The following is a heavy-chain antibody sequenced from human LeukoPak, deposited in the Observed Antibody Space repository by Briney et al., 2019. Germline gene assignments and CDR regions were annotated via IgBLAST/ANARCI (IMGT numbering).Heavy chain of an antibody. J-gene: IGHJ4*02. V-gene: IGHV3-23*01. CDR2: ISGSGGST. CDR3: AKDCGAVFDY. Sequence: PGGSLRLSCAASGFTFDDYAMHWVRQAPGKGLEWVSAISGSGGSTYYADSVKGRFTISRDNSKNTLYLQMNSLRAEDTAVYYCAKDCGAVFDYWGQGTLVTVSS. D-gene: IGHD6-19*01. CDR1: GFTFDDYA.